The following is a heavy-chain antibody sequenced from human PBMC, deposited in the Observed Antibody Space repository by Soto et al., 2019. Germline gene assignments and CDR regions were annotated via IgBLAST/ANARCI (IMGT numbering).Heavy chain of an antibody. J-gene: IGHJ6*02. V-gene: IGHV3-23*01. CDR1: GFTFNTYP. CDR3: AKGVLSFHYGMEV. D-gene: IGHD3-10*01. CDR2: ISSTAGRTS. Sequence: GGSLRLSCATSGFTFNTYPMTWVRQAPGNGLEWVSSISSTAGRTSSYADSVKGRFAISRDFSDNTVYLQMNNLRVDDTAVYFCAKGVLSFHYGMEVWGQGTTVTVSS.